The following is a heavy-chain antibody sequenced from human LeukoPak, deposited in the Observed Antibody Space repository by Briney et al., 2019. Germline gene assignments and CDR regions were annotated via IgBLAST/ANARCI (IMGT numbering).Heavy chain of an antibody. J-gene: IGHJ4*02. Sequence: PGGSLRLSCAASGFTFSSYSMNWVRQAPGKGLEWVSSISSSSSYIYYADPVEGRFTISRDNAKNSLYLQMNSLRAEDTAVYYCAREQERDTAMVIWGQGTLVTVSS. CDR3: AREQERDTAMVI. V-gene: IGHV3-21*01. CDR2: ISSSSSYI. D-gene: IGHD5-18*01. CDR1: GFTFSSYS.